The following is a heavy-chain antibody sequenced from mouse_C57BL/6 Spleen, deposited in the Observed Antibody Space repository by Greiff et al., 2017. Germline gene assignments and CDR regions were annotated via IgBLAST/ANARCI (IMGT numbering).Heavy chain of an antibody. Sequence: QVQLQQSGAELVMPGASVKLSCKASGYTFTSYWMHWVKQRPGQGLEWIGEIDPSDSYTNYNQKFKGKSTLTVDKSSSTAYLQLSSLTSEDSAVYYGASSLTGKGNWYLDVWGTGTTVTVSS. CDR3: ASSLTGKGNWYLDV. CDR2: IDPSDSYT. V-gene: IGHV1-69*01. CDR1: GYTFTSYW. J-gene: IGHJ1*03. D-gene: IGHD4-1*01.